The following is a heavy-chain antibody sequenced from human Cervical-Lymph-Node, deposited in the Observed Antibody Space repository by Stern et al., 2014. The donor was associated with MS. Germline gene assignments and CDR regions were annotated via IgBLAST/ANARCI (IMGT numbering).Heavy chain of an antibody. CDR2: IDWDGDK. V-gene: IGHV2-70*01. CDR3: VRSQTMFRGVTFFDY. Sequence: QVTLRESGPGLVKPTQTLTLTCSFSGFSLSTTGMCVSWIRQPPGQALEWLALIDWDGDKYYTTSLKTRLTISKDTSKNQVVLTMTNVDPVDTATYYCVRSQTMFRGVTFFDYWGQGTLITVSS. J-gene: IGHJ4*02. D-gene: IGHD3-10*01. CDR1: GFSLSTTGMC.